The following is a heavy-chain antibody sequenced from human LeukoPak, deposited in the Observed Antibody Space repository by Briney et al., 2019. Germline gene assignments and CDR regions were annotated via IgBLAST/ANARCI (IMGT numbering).Heavy chain of an antibody. D-gene: IGHD6-19*01. V-gene: IGHV1-2*02. CDR3: AREGYTGYSSGWSGGYFDY. CDR1: GYTFTGYY. Sequence: GASVKVSCKASGYTFTGYYMHWVRQAPGQGLEWMGWINPNSGGTNYAQKFQGRVTMTRDTPTSTVYMELSSLRSEDTAVYYCAREGYTGYSSGWSGGYFDYWGQGTLVTVSS. J-gene: IGHJ4*02. CDR2: INPNSGGT.